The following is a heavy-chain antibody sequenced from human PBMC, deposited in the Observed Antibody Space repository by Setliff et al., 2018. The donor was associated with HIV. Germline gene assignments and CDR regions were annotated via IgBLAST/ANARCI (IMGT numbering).Heavy chain of an antibody. CDR3: ARARRDSYDRGRRSHYYIDV. CDR1: GYPFTSYG. CDR2: ISPYNGDA. J-gene: IGHJ6*03. D-gene: IGHD3-22*01. Sequence: ASVKVSCKASGYPFTSYGICWVRQAPGHGLEWMGYISPYNGDAYYAEKFQGRVTMTRDTSISTAYMELNNLKFEDTAVYYCARARRDSYDRGRRSHYYIDVWGKGTTVTVSS. V-gene: IGHV1-18*01.